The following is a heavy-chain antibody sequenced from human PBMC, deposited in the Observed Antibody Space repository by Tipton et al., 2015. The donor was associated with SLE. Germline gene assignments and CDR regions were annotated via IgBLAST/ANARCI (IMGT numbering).Heavy chain of an antibody. J-gene: IGHJ4*02. D-gene: IGHD6-13*01. CDR1: GFTFSSYE. V-gene: IGHV3-48*03. Sequence: GSLRLSCAASGFTFSSYEMNWVRQAPGKGLEWVSYISSSGSTIYYADSVKGRFTISRDNAKNSLYLQMNSLRAEDRGVYYCARDPSYREKQLGVFDYWGQGALVIVSS. CDR2: ISSSGSTI. CDR3: ARDPSYREKQLGVFDY.